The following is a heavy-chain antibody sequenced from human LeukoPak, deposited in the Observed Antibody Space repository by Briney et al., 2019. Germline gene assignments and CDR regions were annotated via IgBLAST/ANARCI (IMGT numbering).Heavy chain of an antibody. Sequence: SETLSLTCAVYGGSFSGYYWSWIRQPPGKGLEWIGEINHSGSTNYNPSLKSRVTISVDTSKNQFSLKLSSVTAADTAVYYCARGTAGSYSYFDYWGQGTLDTVSS. CDR1: GGSFSGYY. CDR3: ARGTAGSYSYFDY. D-gene: IGHD3-10*01. CDR2: INHSGST. J-gene: IGHJ4*02. V-gene: IGHV4-34*01.